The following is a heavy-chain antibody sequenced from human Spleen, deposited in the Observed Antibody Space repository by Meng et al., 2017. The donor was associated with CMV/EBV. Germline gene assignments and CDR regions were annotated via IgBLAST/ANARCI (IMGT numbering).Heavy chain of an antibody. CDR2: ISSSSSYI. V-gene: IGHV3-21*05. D-gene: IGHD2-2*01. CDR3: AIEGGYCSSTSCPGDS. Sequence: GGSLRLSCAASGFTFSSYEMNWVRQAPGKGLEWVSYISSSSSYIYYADSVKGRFTISRDNAKNSLYLQMNSLRAEDTAVYYCAIEGGYCSSTSCPGDSWGQGTLVTVSS. CDR1: GFTFSSYE. J-gene: IGHJ5*02.